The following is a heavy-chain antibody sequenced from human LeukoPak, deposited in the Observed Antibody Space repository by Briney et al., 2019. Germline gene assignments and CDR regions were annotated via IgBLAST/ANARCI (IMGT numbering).Heavy chain of an antibody. CDR1: GFTVSSNY. V-gene: IGHV3-20*04. D-gene: IGHD1-26*01. CDR2: INWNGGST. J-gene: IGHJ4*02. Sequence: PGGSLRLSCAASGFTVSSNYMTWVRQAPGKGLEWVSGINWNGGSTGYADSVKGRFTISRDNAKNSLYLQMNSLRAEDTALYYCARGVGATGLDYWGQGTLVTVSS. CDR3: ARGVGATGLDY.